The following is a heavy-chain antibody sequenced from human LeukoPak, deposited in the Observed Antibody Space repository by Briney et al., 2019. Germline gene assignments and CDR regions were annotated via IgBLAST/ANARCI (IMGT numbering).Heavy chain of an antibody. J-gene: IGHJ4*02. Sequence: ASVKVSCKASGGTFSSYAISWVRQAPGQGLEWMGGFIPIFGTANYAQKFQGRVTITADESTSTAYMELSSLRSEDTAMYYCAREIGPRQLHLWGSAFDYWGQGTPVTVSS. CDR3: AREIGPRQLHLWGSAFDY. CDR2: FIPIFGTA. D-gene: IGHD5-18*01. V-gene: IGHV1-69*13. CDR1: GGTFSSYA.